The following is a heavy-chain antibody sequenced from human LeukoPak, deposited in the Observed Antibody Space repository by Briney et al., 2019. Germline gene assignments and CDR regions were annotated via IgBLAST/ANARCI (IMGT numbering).Heavy chain of an antibody. D-gene: IGHD3-10*01. CDR2: ISSTSDFI. V-gene: IGHV3-21*01. CDR3: ARDLSYYGSGSYYYFDY. J-gene: IGHJ4*02. CDR1: GFTFSSYN. Sequence: GGSLRLSCAASGFTFSSYNMNWVRQAPGKGLEWVSSISSTSDFIDYADSVKGRFTSSRDNAKNSLYLQMNSLRAEDTAVYYCARDLSYYGSGSYYYFDYWGQGTLVTVSS.